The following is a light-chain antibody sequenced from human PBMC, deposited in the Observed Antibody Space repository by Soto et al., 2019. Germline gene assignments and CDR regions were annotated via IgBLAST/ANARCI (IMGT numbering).Light chain of an antibody. Sequence: QSVLIQPASVSGSPGQSITISCTGTSRDVCGSNYVSWYQHHPHRAPKLLIYEVSYRPSGVSSRFSGSKSGNTASLTISGLQAEDDADYYCSSYTSSNTLEVFGVGTKLTVL. CDR3: SSYTSSNTLEV. V-gene: IGLV2-14*01. J-gene: IGLJ1*01. CDR2: EVS. CDR1: SRDVCGSNY.